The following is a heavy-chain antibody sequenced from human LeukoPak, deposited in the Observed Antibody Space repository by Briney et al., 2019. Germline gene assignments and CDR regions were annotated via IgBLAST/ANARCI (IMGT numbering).Heavy chain of an antibody. D-gene: IGHD5-18*01. V-gene: IGHV4-59*08. CDR1: GXSISSYY. CDR3: AGWIQLWADYYYYGMDV. J-gene: IGHJ6*02. Sequence: SETLSLTCTVSGXSISSYYWSWIRQPPGKGLEWIGYIYYSGSTNYNPSLKSRVTISVDTSKNQFSLKLSSVTAADTAVYYCAGWIQLWADYYYYGMDVWGQGTTVTVSS. CDR2: IYYSGST.